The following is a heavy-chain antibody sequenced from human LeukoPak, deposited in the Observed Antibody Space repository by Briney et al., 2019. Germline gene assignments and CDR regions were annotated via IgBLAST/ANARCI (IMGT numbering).Heavy chain of an antibody. Sequence: GGSLRLSCAASGFTFSNAWMSWVRQAPGKGLEWVGRIKSKTDGGTTDYAAPVKGRFTISRDDSKNTLYLQMNSLKTEDTAVYCCTTEGYCSGGSCYSFCYYYGMGVWGQGTTVTVSS. D-gene: IGHD2-15*01. V-gene: IGHV3-15*01. J-gene: IGHJ6*02. CDR2: IKSKTDGGTT. CDR1: GFTFSNAW. CDR3: TTEGYCSGGSCYSFCYYYGMGV.